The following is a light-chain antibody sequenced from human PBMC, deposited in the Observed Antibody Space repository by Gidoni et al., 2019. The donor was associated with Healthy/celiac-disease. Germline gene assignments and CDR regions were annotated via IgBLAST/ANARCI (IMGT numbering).Light chain of an antibody. CDR1: QSVSSN. Sequence: EIVMTQLPATLSVSPGERATLSCRPSQSVSSNLAWYQQKPGQAPRLLIYGASTRATGIPARFSGSGSGTEFTLTISSLQSEDFAVYYCQQYNNWPLTFXGXTKVEIK. CDR2: GAS. CDR3: QQYNNWPLT. V-gene: IGKV3-15*01. J-gene: IGKJ4*01.